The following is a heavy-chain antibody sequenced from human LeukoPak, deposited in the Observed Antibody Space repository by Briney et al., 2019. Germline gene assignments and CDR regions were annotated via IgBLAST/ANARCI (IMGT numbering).Heavy chain of an antibody. V-gene: IGHV4-39*01. CDR2: IYYSGST. Sequence: SETLSLTCTVSGGSISSSSYYWGWIRQPPGKGLEWIGSIYYSGSTYYNPSLKSRVTISVDTSKNQFSLRLSSVTAADTAVYYCARQYSDILTGYHRGELYWYFDLWGRGTLVTVSS. J-gene: IGHJ2*01. CDR1: GGSISSSSYY. D-gene: IGHD3-9*01. CDR3: ARQYSDILTGYHRGELYWYFDL.